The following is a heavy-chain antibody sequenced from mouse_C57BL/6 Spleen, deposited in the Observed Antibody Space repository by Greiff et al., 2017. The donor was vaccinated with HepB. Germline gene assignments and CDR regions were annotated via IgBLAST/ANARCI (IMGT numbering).Heavy chain of an antibody. D-gene: IGHD1-1*01. Sequence: VQLQQSGAELVRPGTSVKMSCKASGYTFTNYWIGWAKQRPGHGLEWIGDIYPGGGYTNYNEKFKGKAKLTADKASSTAYMQFSSLTSEDSAISYCERYGKNYYGSSYDAMDYWGQGTSVTVSS. J-gene: IGHJ4*01. V-gene: IGHV1-63*01. CDR3: ERYGKNYYGSSYDAMDY. CDR1: GYTFTNYW. CDR2: IYPGGGYT.